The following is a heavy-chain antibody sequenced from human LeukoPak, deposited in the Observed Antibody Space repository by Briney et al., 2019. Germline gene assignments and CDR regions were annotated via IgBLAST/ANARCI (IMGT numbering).Heavy chain of an antibody. CDR3: ARSYYYDSSGRFDC. CDR1: GGSISSYY. Sequence: SETLSLTCTVSGGSISSYYWSWIRQPPGKGLEWIGYIYYSGSTNYNPSLKSRVTISVDTSKNQFSLKLSSVTAADTAVYYCARSYYYDSSGRFDCWGQGTLVTVSS. D-gene: IGHD3-22*01. V-gene: IGHV4-59*01. J-gene: IGHJ4*02. CDR2: IYYSGST.